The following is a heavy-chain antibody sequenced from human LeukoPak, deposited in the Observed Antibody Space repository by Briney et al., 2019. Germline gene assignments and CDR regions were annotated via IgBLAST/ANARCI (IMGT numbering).Heavy chain of an antibody. J-gene: IGHJ4*02. CDR1: GGSFSGYY. D-gene: IGHD3-10*01. V-gene: IGHV4-34*01. Sequence: PSETLSLTCAVYGGSFSGYYWSWIRQPPGKGLEWIGEINHSGSTNYNPSLKSRVTISVDTSKNQFSLKLRSVTAADTAVYYCASQYYYGSGSYIHWGQGALVTVSS. CDR2: INHSGST. CDR3: ASQYYYGSGSYIH.